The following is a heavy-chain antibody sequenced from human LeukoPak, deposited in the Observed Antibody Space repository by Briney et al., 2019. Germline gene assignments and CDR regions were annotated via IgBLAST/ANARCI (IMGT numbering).Heavy chain of an antibody. Sequence: GRSLRLSCAASGFSFSDYAMDWVRQAPGKGLEWVSAISSNSAYIYYADSVKGRFTISRDNAKSSVSLQMNSLRDDDTAVYYCARIFRYQLVDYYALDVWGQGTTVTVSS. J-gene: IGHJ6*02. CDR2: ISSNSAYI. CDR1: GFSFSDYA. D-gene: IGHD2-2*01. CDR3: ARIFRYQLVDYYALDV. V-gene: IGHV3-21*01.